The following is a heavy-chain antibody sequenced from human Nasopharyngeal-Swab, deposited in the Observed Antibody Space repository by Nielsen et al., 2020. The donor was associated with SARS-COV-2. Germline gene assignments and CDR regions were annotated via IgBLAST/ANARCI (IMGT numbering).Heavy chain of an antibody. CDR3: AKLHHYYGESDY. D-gene: IGHD4-17*01. V-gene: IGHV3-23*01. J-gene: IGHJ4*02. Sequence: GESLKISCAASGFTFSSYAMSWVRQAPGKGLEWVSAISGSGGSTYYADSVKGRFTISRDNSKNKLYLQMNSLRAEDTAVYYCAKLHHYYGESDYWGQGTLVTVSS. CDR1: GFTFSSYA. CDR2: ISGSGGST.